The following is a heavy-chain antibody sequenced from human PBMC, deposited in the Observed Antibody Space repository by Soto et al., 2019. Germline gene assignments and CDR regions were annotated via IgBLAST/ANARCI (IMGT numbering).Heavy chain of an antibody. CDR1: GYNFTAFW. CDR2: IDPSDSYT. V-gene: IGHV5-10-1*01. CDR3: ARVHKNWFDS. J-gene: IGHJ5*01. Sequence: GESLKISCKASGYNFTAFWIHWVRQMPGKGLEWLGKIDPSDSYTNYSPSFEGHVTISTDNSITTAYLQWSSLRASDTALYFCARVHKNWFDSWAQGTMVTV.